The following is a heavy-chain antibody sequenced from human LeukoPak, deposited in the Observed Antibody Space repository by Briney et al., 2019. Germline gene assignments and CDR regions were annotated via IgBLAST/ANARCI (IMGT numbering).Heavy chain of an antibody. CDR1: GYTFTSYD. D-gene: IGHD6-19*01. V-gene: IGHV1-8*01. Sequence: ASVKVSCKASGYTFTSYDINWVRQATGQGLEWMGWMNPNSGNTGYAQKFQGRVTMTRNTSISTAYMELSSLRSEDTAVYYCARVGSSGWYPSSAALDYWGQGTLVTVSS. CDR3: ARVGSSGWYPSSAALDY. J-gene: IGHJ4*02. CDR2: MNPNSGNT.